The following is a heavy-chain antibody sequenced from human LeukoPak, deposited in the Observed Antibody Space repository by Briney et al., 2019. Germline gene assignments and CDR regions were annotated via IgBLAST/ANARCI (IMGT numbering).Heavy chain of an antibody. V-gene: IGHV4-59*01. CDR1: GGSISGYY. Sequence: PSETLSLTCTVSGGSISGYYWSWIRQPPGKGLEWIGYIYYSGSTNYNPSLKSRVTISVDTSKNQFSLKLSSVTAADTAVYYCARAGYSSGWSSRNWFDPWGQGTLVTVSS. D-gene: IGHD6-19*01. CDR2: IYYSGST. CDR3: ARAGYSSGWSSRNWFDP. J-gene: IGHJ5*02.